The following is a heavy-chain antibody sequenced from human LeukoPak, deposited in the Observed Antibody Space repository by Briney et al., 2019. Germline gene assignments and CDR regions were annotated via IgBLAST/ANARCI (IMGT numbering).Heavy chain of an antibody. CDR2: IRNDGTIQ. Sequence: GGSLRLSCAASGFTFRTYGMHWVRQAPGKGLEWVAFIRNDGTIQYYADSVKGRFTISRDNSKNTLYLQMNSLRAEDTAVYYRAKSIAAAGNFDYWGQGTLVTVSS. CDR1: GFTFRTYG. CDR3: AKSIAAAGNFDY. D-gene: IGHD6-13*01. V-gene: IGHV3-30*02. J-gene: IGHJ4*02.